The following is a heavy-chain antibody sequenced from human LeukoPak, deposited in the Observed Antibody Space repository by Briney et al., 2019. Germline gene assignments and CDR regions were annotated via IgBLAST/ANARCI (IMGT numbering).Heavy chain of an antibody. CDR3: TTDPSSNYEHY. V-gene: IGHV3-15*01. D-gene: IGHD4-11*01. CDR2: IKRKTDGGTT. CDR1: GFTFINAW. J-gene: IGHJ4*02. Sequence: GGSLRLSCEASGFTFINAWMSWVRQAPGKGREGVGRIKRKTDGGTTDYAAPVKGRFTISRDDSKTTLYLQMNSLKTGATAVYYSTTDPSSNYEHYWGQGTLVTVSS.